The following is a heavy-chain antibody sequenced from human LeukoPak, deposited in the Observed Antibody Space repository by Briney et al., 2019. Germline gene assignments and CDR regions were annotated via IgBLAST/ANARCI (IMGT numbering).Heavy chain of an antibody. V-gene: IGHV3-15*01. D-gene: IGHD3-3*01. CDR1: GFTFRNAW. CDR2: IKKKKDGGAT. J-gene: IGHJ4*02. Sequence: GGALRLSCATPGFTFRNAWMSWGRPAPGKGPEGGGRIKKKKDGGATDYAAPVKGRFTISRDDSKNTLYLQMNSLKTEDTAVYYCTTDLWTAHYDFWSGYFYSDYWGQGTLVTVSS. CDR3: TTDLWTAHYDFWSGYFYSDY.